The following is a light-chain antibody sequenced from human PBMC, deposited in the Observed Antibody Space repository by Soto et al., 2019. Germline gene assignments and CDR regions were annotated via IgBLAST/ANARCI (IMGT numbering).Light chain of an antibody. CDR2: SAS. Sequence: DIQMNQSPSSLSASVGDRVTITCRASQDISVYLAWYQQKPGKVPKLLIYSASTLQSGVPSRFSGSGSGTDFTLTISSLQPEDVATDYCQKFNTAPLTFGQGTRLEIK. V-gene: IGKV1-27*01. CDR3: QKFNTAPLT. J-gene: IGKJ5*01. CDR1: QDISVY.